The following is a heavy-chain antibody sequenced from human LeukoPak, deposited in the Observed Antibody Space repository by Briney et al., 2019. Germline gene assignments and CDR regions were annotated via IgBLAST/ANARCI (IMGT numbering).Heavy chain of an antibody. Sequence: GGSLRLSCAASGFTFSSYSMNWVRQAPGKGLEWVSGISWNSISIGYADSVKGRFTISRDNAKNSLYLQMNSLRAEDTALYYCAKDKGSDYYGSKFDLWGRGTLVTVSS. CDR3: AKDKGSDYYGSKFDL. CDR1: GFTFSSYS. V-gene: IGHV3-9*01. J-gene: IGHJ2*01. CDR2: ISWNSISI. D-gene: IGHD3-10*01.